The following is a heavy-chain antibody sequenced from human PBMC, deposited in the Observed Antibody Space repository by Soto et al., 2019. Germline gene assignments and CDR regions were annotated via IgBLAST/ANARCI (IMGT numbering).Heavy chain of an antibody. CDR3: ARTTAVPNTLRSRYFFDY. V-gene: IGHV4-61*01. Sequence: SETLSLTCTVSGYSISSGSDWAWIRQPPGKRLEWIGYVYYSGTTNYNPSLKSRVTISVDLSKNQFSLRLSSVTTADTALYYCARTTAVPNTLRSRYFFDYWGQGTLVTVSS. CDR2: VYYSGTT. J-gene: IGHJ4*02. CDR1: GYSISSGSD. D-gene: IGHD4-17*01.